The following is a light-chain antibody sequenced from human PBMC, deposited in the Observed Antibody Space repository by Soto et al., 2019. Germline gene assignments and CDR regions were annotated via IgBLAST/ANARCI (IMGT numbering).Light chain of an antibody. CDR1: SSDVGGYNY. Sequence: QSALTQPASVSGSPGQSITISCTGTSSDVGGYNYVSWYQHHPGKAPKFIIYEVSNRPSGVSNRFSGSKSGNTASPTISGLQTEDEADYYCGSITSSSTSVFGTGTKLTVL. CDR3: GSITSSSTSV. V-gene: IGLV2-14*01. CDR2: EVS. J-gene: IGLJ1*01.